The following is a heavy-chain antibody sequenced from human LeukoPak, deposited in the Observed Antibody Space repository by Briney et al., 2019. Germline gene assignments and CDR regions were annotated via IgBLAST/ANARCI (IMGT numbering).Heavy chain of an antibody. CDR3: ARDIIVDSGYDSPFDY. CDR1: GGTFSSYA. V-gene: IGHV1-69*04. Sequence: ASVKVSCKASGGTFSSYAISWVRQAPGQGLEWMGRIIPILGIANYAQKFQGRVTITADKSTSTAYMELSSLRSEDTAVYYCARDIIVDSGYDSPFDYWGQGTLVTVSS. CDR2: IIPILGIA. D-gene: IGHD5-12*01. J-gene: IGHJ4*02.